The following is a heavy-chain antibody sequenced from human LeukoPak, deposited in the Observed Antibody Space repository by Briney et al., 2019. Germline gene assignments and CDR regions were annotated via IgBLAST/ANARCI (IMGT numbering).Heavy chain of an antibody. CDR2: INHSGST. CDR3: ARGYYGSGSHCCHMDV. J-gene: IGHJ6*03. D-gene: IGHD3-10*01. Sequence: PSETLSLTCAVYVGSFSGYYWSWIRQPPGKGLEWIGEINHSGSTNYNSSLKSRVTISVDTSRNQFSLKLSSVTAADTAVYYCARGYYGSGSHCCHMDVWGKGTTITVS. V-gene: IGHV4-34*01. CDR1: VGSFSGYY.